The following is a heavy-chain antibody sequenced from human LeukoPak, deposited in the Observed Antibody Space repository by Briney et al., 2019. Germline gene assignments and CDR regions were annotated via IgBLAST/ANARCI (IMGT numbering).Heavy chain of an antibody. D-gene: IGHD4-23*01. Sequence: TSETLSLTCTVSGGSISSYYWSWIRQPPGKGLEWIGYIHYSGFSNYNPSLKSRVTISVDTSKNQFSLKLSFVTAADTAVYYCARDLHGGNSGLGYWGQDTLVTVSS. CDR2: IHYSGFS. V-gene: IGHV4-59*01. CDR1: GGSISSYY. J-gene: IGHJ1*01. CDR3: ARDLHGGNSGLGY.